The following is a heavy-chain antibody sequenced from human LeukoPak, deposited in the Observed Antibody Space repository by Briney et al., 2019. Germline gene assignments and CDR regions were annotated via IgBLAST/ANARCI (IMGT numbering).Heavy chain of an antibody. CDR2: ISSTSSYI. CDR1: EVTFSAYT. J-gene: IGHJ4*02. Sequence: GGSLRLSCAASEVTFSAYTMNWVRQAPGKGLEWVSSISSTSSYIYYADSLKGRVTISRDNAKNSLYLQMNRLRAEDTAVYYCARDSTHDYDILTGPLDYWGQGTLVTVSS. D-gene: IGHD3-9*01. V-gene: IGHV3-21*01. CDR3: ARDSTHDYDILTGPLDY.